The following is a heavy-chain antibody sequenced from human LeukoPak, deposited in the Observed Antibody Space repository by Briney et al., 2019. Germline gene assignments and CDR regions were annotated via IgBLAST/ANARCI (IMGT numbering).Heavy chain of an antibody. CDR3: ARQERGYDGSGHRAFDI. Sequence: SETLSLTCAVYGGSFSGYYWSWIRQPPGKGLEWIGEINHSGSTNYNPSLKSRVTISVDTSKNQFSLKLSSVTAADTAVYYCARQERGYDGSGHRAFDIWGQGTMVTISS. CDR1: GGSFSGYY. D-gene: IGHD3-22*01. V-gene: IGHV4-34*01. CDR2: INHSGST. J-gene: IGHJ3*02.